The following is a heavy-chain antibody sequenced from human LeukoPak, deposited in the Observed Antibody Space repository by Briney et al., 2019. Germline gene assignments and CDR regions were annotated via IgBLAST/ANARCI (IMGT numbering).Heavy chain of an antibody. CDR3: ARTVYYYDSSGYYSGYYYYYGMDV. CDR1: GGSVSSGSYY. Sequence: SETLSLTCTVSGGSVSSGSYYWSWIRQPPGKGLEWIGYIYYSGSTNYNPSLKSRVTISVDTSKNQFSLKLSSVTAADTAVYYCARTVYYYDSSGYYSGYYYYYGMDVWGQGTTVTVSS. J-gene: IGHJ6*02. V-gene: IGHV4-61*01. D-gene: IGHD3-22*01. CDR2: IYYSGST.